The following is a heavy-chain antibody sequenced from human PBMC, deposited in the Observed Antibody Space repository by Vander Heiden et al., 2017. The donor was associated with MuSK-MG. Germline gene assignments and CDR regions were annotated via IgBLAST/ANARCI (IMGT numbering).Heavy chain of an antibody. CDR3: ARDGMGIAARPGYYYYYYMDV. J-gene: IGHJ6*03. D-gene: IGHD6-6*01. CDR1: GFTFSSYG. CDR2: IWYDGSNK. V-gene: IGHV3-33*01. Sequence: QVQLVESGGGVVQPGRSLRLSCAASGFTFSSYGMHWVRQAPGKGLEWVAVIWYDGSNKYYADSVKGRFTISRDNSKNTLYLQMNSLRAEDTAVYYCARDGMGIAARPGYYYYYYMDVWGKGTTVTVSS.